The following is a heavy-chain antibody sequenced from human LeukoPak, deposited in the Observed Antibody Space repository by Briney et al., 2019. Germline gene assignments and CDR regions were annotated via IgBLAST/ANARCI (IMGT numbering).Heavy chain of an antibody. CDR2: ISAYNGNT. Sequence: ASVKVSCKASGYTFTSYGISWVGQAPGQGREWMGWISAYNGNTNYAQKLQGRVTMTTDTSTSTAYMELRSLRSDDTAVYYCARDLDIAVAGTGSGYWGQGTLVTVSS. D-gene: IGHD6-19*01. J-gene: IGHJ4*02. CDR3: ARDLDIAVAGTGSGY. CDR1: GYTFTSYG. V-gene: IGHV1-18*01.